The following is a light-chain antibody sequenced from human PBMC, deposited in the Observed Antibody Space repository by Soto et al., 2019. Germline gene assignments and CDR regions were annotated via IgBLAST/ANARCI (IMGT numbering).Light chain of an antibody. CDR1: QSISSW. Sequence: DIQMTQSPSTLSASVGDRVTITCRASQSISSWLAWYQQKPGKAPKLLIYKASSLESGVPSRFIGSGSGTVFPLTISSLGPEDFAVYYGKQYVSSPVTFGPGTKVDI. V-gene: IGKV1-5*03. CDR2: KAS. J-gene: IGKJ3*01. CDR3: KQYVSSPVT.